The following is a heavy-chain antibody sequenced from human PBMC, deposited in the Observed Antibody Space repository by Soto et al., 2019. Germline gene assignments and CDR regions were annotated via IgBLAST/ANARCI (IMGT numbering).Heavy chain of an antibody. J-gene: IGHJ6*03. V-gene: IGHV3-48*01. Sequence: GGSLRLSCAASGFTFSSYSMNWVRQAPGKGLEWVSYISSSSSTIYYADSVKGRFTISRDNAKNSLYLQMNSLRAEDTAVYYCARDTPDYGYYMDVWGKGTTVTVSS. CDR2: ISSSSSTI. CDR3: ARDTPDYGYYMDV. D-gene: IGHD4-17*01. CDR1: GFTFSSYS.